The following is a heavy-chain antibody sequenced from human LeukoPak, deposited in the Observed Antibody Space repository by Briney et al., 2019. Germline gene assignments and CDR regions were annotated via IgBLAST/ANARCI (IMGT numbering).Heavy chain of an antibody. J-gene: IGHJ4*02. V-gene: IGHV4-59*01. CDR1: GGSISSYY. D-gene: IGHD3-9*01. Sequence: SETLSLTCTVSGGSISSYYWSWIRQPPGRGLEWIGYIYYSGSTNYNPSLNSRVTISVVTSKNQFSLKLSSVTTADTAVYYCARGFETGSIDYWGQGTLVTVSS. CDR3: ARGFETGSIDY. CDR2: IYYSGST.